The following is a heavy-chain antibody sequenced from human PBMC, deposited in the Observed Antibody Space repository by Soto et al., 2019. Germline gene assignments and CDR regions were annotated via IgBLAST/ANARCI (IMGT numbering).Heavy chain of an antibody. V-gene: IGHV3-23*01. CDR2: ISGSGGST. CDR1: GFTFSSYA. Sequence: EVQLLESGGGLVQPGGSLRLSCAASGFTFSSYAMSWVRQAPGKGLEWVSAISGSGGSTYYADSVKGRFTISRDNSKNTLYLQMNSLRAEDTAVYYCAKEGPYSSGWSILGPPDFDYWGQGTLVTVSS. J-gene: IGHJ4*02. D-gene: IGHD6-19*01. CDR3: AKEGPYSSGWSILGPPDFDY.